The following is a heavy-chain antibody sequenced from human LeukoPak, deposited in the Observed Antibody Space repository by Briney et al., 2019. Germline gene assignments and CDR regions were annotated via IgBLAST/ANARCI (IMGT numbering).Heavy chain of an antibody. Sequence: PGGSLRLSCVASGFTFSDYSMNWVRQAPGKGLEWVSSTSSSSNYIYYADSVKGRFTISRDNAKSSLFLQMNSLRAEDTAVYYCARDLRGGSTSLDYWGQGTLVTVSS. CDR1: GFTFSDYS. CDR2: TSSSSNYI. V-gene: IGHV3-21*01. CDR3: ARDLRGGSTSLDY. J-gene: IGHJ4*02. D-gene: IGHD2-2*01.